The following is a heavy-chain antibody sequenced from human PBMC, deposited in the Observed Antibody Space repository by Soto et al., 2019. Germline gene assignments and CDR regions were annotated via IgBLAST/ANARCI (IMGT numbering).Heavy chain of an antibody. CDR1: GGSFSGYY. V-gene: IGHV4-34*01. CDR2: INHSGST. CDR3: ARSTRGRGVDY. Sequence: SETLSLTCAVYGGSFSGYYWSWIRQPPGKGLEWIGEINHSGSTNYNPSLKSRVTISVDTSKNQFSLKLSAVTAADTAVYYCARSTRGRGVDYWGQGTLVTVSS. J-gene: IGHJ4*02. D-gene: IGHD2-8*02.